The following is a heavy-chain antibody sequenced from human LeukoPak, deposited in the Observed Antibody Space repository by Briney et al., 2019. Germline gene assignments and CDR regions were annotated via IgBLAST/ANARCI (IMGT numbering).Heavy chain of an antibody. CDR2: IRYDGSNK. Sequence: PGGSLRLSCAASGFTFSSYGMHWVRQAPGKGLEWVAFIRYDGSNKYYADSVKGRFTISRDNSKNTLYLQMNSLRAEDTAVYYCAKDVALYGGNPRGLDYWGQGTLVTVSS. J-gene: IGHJ4*02. D-gene: IGHD4-23*01. CDR3: AKDVALYGGNPRGLDY. V-gene: IGHV3-30*02. CDR1: GFTFSSYG.